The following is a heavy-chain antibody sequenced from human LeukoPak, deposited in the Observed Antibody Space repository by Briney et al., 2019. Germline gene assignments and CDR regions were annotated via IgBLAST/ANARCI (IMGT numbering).Heavy chain of an antibody. V-gene: IGHV5-51*01. D-gene: IGHD6-19*01. CDR3: ARLHGSGWYQSLDP. J-gene: IGHJ5*02. Sequence: GESLKISSKGSGYSFATYWIGWVRQMPGKGLEWMGIIYPGDSETRYSPSFQGRVTISADKSISTAYLQWSSLKASDTAMYYCARLHGSGWYQSLDPWGQGTLVTVSS. CDR2: IYPGDSET. CDR1: GYSFATYW.